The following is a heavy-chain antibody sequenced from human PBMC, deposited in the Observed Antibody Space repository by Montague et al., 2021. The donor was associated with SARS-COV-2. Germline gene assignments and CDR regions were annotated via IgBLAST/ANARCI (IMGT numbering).Heavy chain of an antibody. V-gene: IGHV4-39*02. Sequence: SETLSLTCTVSGGSITTNIDYWAWIRQPPGKGLEWIGSIYYTGNTYYNPSLKSQVTISVVTSKNHFTLKLSSVTAAETAVYYCARLKRYFDSSGSPSAFDFWGQGTMVTVSS. CDR3: ARLKRYFDSSGSPSAFDF. J-gene: IGHJ3*01. CDR1: GGSITTNIDY. CDR2: IYYTGNT. D-gene: IGHD3-22*01.